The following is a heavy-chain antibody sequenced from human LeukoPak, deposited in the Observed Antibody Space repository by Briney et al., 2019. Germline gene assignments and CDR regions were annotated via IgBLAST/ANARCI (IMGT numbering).Heavy chain of an antibody. Sequence: SGKVSCKASGGTFSSYAISWVRQAPGQRLEWMGRIIPILGIANYAQKFQGRVTITADKSTSTAYIELSSLRSEDTAVYYCAREDVAAAMDYWGQGTLATVSS. CDR2: IIPILGIA. D-gene: IGHD6-13*01. CDR3: AREDVAAAMDY. CDR1: GGTFSSYA. J-gene: IGHJ4*02. V-gene: IGHV1-69*04.